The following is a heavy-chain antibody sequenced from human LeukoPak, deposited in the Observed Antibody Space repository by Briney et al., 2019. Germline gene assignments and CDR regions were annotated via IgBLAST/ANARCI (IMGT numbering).Heavy chain of an antibody. CDR3: ARLYGSGSFKGFS. D-gene: IGHD3-10*01. Sequence: SETLSLTCTVSSYSISTDYYWGWIRQPPGKGLEWIGSIYYSGNTNYSPSLKSRVTISVDTSKNQFSLKLTSVTAADTAVYYCARLYGSGSFKGFSWGQGTLVTVSP. V-gene: IGHV4-38-2*02. J-gene: IGHJ4*02. CDR1: SYSISTDYY. CDR2: IYYSGNT.